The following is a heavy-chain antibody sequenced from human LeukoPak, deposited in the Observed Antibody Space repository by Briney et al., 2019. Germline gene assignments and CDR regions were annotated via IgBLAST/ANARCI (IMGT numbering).Heavy chain of an antibody. J-gene: IGHJ2*01. D-gene: IGHD1-1*01. V-gene: IGHV3-21*01. CDR3: ARRTFLRYFDL. CDR2: ISSTSAYI. CDR1: GFALKSC. Sequence: PGGSLRLSCAGSGFALKSCLSWVRQAPGKGLEWVSSISSTSAYIYYADSVKGRFTISRDNVDNVVYLQMNSLGAEDTAVYYCARRTFLRYFDLWGRGTLVTVSS.